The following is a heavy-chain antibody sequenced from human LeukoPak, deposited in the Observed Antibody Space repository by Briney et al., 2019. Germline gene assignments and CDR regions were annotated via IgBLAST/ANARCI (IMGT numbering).Heavy chain of an antibody. V-gene: IGHV4-34*01. CDR1: GGSFSGYY. Sequence: SETLSLTCAVYGGSFSGYYWSWIRQPPGKGLEWIEEINHSGSTNYNPSLKSRVTISVDTSKNQFSLKLSSVTAADTAVYYCARGGIVVVPAAIPAYFDYWGQGTLVTVSS. J-gene: IGHJ4*02. CDR2: INHSGST. D-gene: IGHD2-2*02. CDR3: ARGGIVVVPAAIPAYFDY.